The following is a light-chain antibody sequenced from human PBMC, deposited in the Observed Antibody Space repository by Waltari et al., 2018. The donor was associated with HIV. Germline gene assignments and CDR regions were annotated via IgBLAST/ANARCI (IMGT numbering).Light chain of an antibody. V-gene: IGKV3-15*01. CDR3: QLYSNWPPYT. J-gene: IGKJ2*01. CDR1: HSVSSS. CDR2: DTS. Sequence: EIVLTQSPDTLSVSPGERATLSCRASHSVSSSLAWYQQRPGQASRLLIYDTSTRATDIPARFSGSGSGTEFTLTISSLQSEDFAVYYCQLYSNWPPYTFGQGTRLDNK.